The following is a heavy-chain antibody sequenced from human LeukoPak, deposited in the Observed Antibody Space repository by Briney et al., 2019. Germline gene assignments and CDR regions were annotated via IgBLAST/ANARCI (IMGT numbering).Heavy chain of an antibody. CDR3: ARGPPYYYMDV. CDR2: INSDGSST. CDR1: GFTFSSYA. V-gene: IGHV3-74*01. Sequence: LGGSLRLSCAASGFTFSSYAMSWVRQAPGKGLVWVSRINSDGSSTSYADSVKGRFTISRDNAKNTLYLQMNSLRAEDTAVYYCARGPPYYYMDVWGKGTTVTISS. J-gene: IGHJ6*03.